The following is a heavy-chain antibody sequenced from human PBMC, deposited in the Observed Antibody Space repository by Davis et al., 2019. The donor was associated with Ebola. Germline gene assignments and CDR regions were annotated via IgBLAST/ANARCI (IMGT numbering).Heavy chain of an antibody. CDR2: IIPILGIA. V-gene: IGHV1-69*02. CDR1: GGTFSSYT. J-gene: IGHJ3*02. D-gene: IGHD5-24*01. Sequence: SVKVSCKASGGTFSSYTISWARQAPGQGLEWMGRIIPILGIANYAQKFQGRVTITADKSTSTAYMELSSLRSEDTAVYYCARVLGDGPSYAFDIWGQGTMVTVSS. CDR3: ARVLGDGPSYAFDI.